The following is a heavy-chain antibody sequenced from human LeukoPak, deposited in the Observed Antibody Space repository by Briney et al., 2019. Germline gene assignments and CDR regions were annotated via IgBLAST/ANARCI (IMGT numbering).Heavy chain of an antibody. V-gene: IGHV3-30*03. D-gene: IGHD6-13*01. J-gene: IGHJ4*02. CDR1: GFTFSTSG. CDR2: ISYDGSNK. Sequence: QPGGSLRLSCAASGFTFSTSGMHWVRQAPGKGLEWVAIISYDGSNKYFADSVKGRFTISRDNSKNTVYLQMNSLRAEDTAVYYCTRERISGIAAFDYWGQGTLVTVSS. CDR3: TRERISGIAAFDY.